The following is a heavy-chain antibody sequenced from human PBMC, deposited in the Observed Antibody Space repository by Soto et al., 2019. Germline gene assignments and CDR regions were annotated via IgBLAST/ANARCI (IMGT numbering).Heavy chain of an antibody. J-gene: IGHJ6*02. Sequence: ASVKVSCKASGYTFTSHNISWVRQAPGQGLEWMGWLSPYSGNTDYAQNLQGRVTMTTDTLTSTAYMELRSLRSDDAAVYYCARDKQERLFYYYYGLDVWGQGTTVTVSS. V-gene: IGHV1-18*04. CDR2: LSPYSGNT. CDR3: ARDKQERLFYYYYGLDV. CDR1: GYTFTSHN. D-gene: IGHD1-1*01.